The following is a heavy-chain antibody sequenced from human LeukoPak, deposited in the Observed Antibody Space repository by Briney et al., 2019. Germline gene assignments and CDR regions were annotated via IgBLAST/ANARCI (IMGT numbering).Heavy chain of an antibody. D-gene: IGHD4-11*01. CDR2: INHSGNT. Sequence: PSETLSLTCAVYGGSFSGYYWTWIRQPPGKGLEWIGEINHSGNTKYNPSLKSRVTVSVDTSKNQFSLRLSSVTAADTAVYYCARWATTGISYFDSWGQGTLVTVSS. V-gene: IGHV4-34*01. CDR1: GGSFSGYY. CDR3: ARWATTGISYFDS. J-gene: IGHJ4*02.